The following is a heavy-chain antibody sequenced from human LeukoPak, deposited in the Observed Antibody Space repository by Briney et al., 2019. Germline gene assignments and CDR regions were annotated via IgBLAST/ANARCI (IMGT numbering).Heavy chain of an antibody. CDR2: ISSTGGTT. Sequence: GGSLRLSCVASGFTFSSYGISWVRQAPGKGLEWVSAISSTGGTTYYAESVKGHFTISRDNSKNTVYLQMNSLGAEDTAVYCCAKNGDRGAYCSGGTCYPYYYYYMDVWGKGTTVTISS. V-gene: IGHV3-23*01. D-gene: IGHD2-15*01. J-gene: IGHJ6*03. CDR1: GFTFSSYG. CDR3: AKNGDRGAYCSGGTCYPYYYYYMDV.